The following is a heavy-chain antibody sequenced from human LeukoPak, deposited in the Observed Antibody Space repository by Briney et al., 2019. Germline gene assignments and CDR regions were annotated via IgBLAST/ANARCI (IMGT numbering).Heavy chain of an antibody. V-gene: IGHV1-2*02. J-gene: IGHJ4*02. CDR3: ARVYKYSSSSPLVY. CDR1: GYTFTGYY. Sequence: ASVKVSCKASGYTFTGYYMHWVRQAPGQGLEWMGWINPNSGGTNYAQKFQGRVTMTRDTSISTAYMELSRLRSDDTAVYYCARVYKYSSSSPLVYWGQGTLVTASS. D-gene: IGHD6-6*01. CDR2: INPNSGGT.